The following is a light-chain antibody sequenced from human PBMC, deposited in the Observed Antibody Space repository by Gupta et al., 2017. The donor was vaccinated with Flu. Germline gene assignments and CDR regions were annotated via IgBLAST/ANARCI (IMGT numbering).Light chain of an antibody. J-gene: IGKJ4*01. CDR2: DAS. CDR1: QSISNN. Sequence: EIVMTQSPATLSVSPGERATRSCRASQSISNNLDWVQQKPGQAPRILIYDASTRATGIPARFSGSGAGTEFTLTIRSLKYEDFEGYDSQHYNKRLFGGGTRLEIK. CDR3: QHYNKRL. V-gene: IGKV3-15*01.